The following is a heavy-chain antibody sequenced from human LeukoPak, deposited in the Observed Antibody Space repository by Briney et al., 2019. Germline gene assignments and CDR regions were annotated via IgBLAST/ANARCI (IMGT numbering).Heavy chain of an antibody. J-gene: IGHJ4*02. V-gene: IGHV4-59*01. Sequence: PSETLSLTCTVSGGSIRSYYWSWVRQPPGKGLEWIGYIYYSGSTNYNPSLKSRVTISVDTSKNQFSLKLSSVTAADTAVYYCARDNWNLHYFDYWGQGTLVTDSS. CDR2: IYYSGST. CDR1: GGSIRSYY. D-gene: IGHD1-20*01. CDR3: ARDNWNLHYFDY.